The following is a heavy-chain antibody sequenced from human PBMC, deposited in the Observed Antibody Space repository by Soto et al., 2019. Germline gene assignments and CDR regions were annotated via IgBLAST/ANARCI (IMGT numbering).Heavy chain of an antibody. D-gene: IGHD2-15*01. J-gene: IGHJ4*02. Sequence: VRLQQWGAGLLKPSETLSLTCAVYGGSFRGYYWSWIRQSPGKGLEWIGEINHSGSTNYNPSLKSRVTMSVDTSKIHLSLKLNSVTAADTAVYYCARESLRSFDYWGQGTLVTVSS. V-gene: IGHV4-34*01. CDR1: GGSFRGYY. CDR2: INHSGST. CDR3: ARESLRSFDY.